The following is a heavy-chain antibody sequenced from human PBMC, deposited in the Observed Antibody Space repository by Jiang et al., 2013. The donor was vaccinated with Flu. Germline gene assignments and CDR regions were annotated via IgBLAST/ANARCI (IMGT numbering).Heavy chain of an antibody. V-gene: IGHV4-39*07. Sequence: TLSLTCTVSGGSISSSSYYWGWIRQPPGRGLEWIGSIYYSGSTYYNPSLKSRVTISVDTSKNQFSLKLSSVTAADTAVYYCAREGAWGQGTLVTVSS. CDR1: GGSISSSSYY. J-gene: IGHJ5*02. CDR3: AREGA. CDR2: IYYSGST.